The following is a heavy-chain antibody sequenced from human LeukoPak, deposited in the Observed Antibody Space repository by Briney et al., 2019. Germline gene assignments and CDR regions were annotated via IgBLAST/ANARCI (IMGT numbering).Heavy chain of an antibody. J-gene: IGHJ4*02. CDR1: GFTFSSYG. D-gene: IGHD3/OR15-3a*01. V-gene: IGHV3-30*03. CDR2: ISYDGSYK. Sequence: QPGRSLRLSCAASGFTFSSYGMHWVRQPPGKGLEWVAVISYDGSYKYYADSVKGRFTISRDNSKNSLYLQMNSLRAEDTAVYYCARDPGLGDPYWGQGTLVTVSS. CDR3: ARDPGLGDPY.